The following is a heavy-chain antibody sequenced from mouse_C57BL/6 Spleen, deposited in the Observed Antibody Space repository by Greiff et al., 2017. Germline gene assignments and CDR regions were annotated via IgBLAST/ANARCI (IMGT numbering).Heavy chain of an antibody. Sequence: QVQLQQPGAELVKPGASVKLSCKASGYTFTSYWMQWVKQRSGQGLEWIGEIDPSDSYTNYNQKFKGKATLTVDTSSSTAYMQLSSLTSEDSAVYYCARSFYYGNYYWYFDVWGTGTTVTVSS. D-gene: IGHD2-1*01. CDR3: ARSFYYGNYYWYFDV. V-gene: IGHV1-50*01. J-gene: IGHJ1*03. CDR2: IDPSDSYT. CDR1: GYTFTSYW.